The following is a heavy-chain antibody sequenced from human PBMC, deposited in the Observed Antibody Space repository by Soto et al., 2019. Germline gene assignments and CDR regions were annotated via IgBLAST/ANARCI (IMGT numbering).Heavy chain of an antibody. D-gene: IGHD7-27*01. CDR1: GYTFSSYG. Sequence: QVQLVQSGAEVQKPGASVKVSRKASGYTFSSYGVGWVRQAPGQGLEWMGWISGNNGDTDYAQKFQGRVTMTTDTSTSTAYMEVSSLRSDDTAVYYCARSGDGNWFDPWGQGTLVIVSS. V-gene: IGHV1-18*01. CDR3: ARSGDGNWFDP. CDR2: ISGNNGDT. J-gene: IGHJ5*02.